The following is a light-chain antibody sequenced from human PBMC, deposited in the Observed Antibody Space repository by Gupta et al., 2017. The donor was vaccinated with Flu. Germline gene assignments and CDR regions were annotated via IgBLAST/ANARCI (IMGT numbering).Light chain of an antibody. Sequence: PSSFSASIGDRVTIPCRASQHISSYLAWYQQKAGKAPKLLIYATSTLQSGVPSRFSGSGSVTDFTLTISSLQSEDFATYYCHQYVSYPRTFGGETRVEIK. CDR2: ATS. V-gene: IGKV1-8*01. CDR1: QHISSY. CDR3: HQYVSYPRT. J-gene: IGKJ4*01.